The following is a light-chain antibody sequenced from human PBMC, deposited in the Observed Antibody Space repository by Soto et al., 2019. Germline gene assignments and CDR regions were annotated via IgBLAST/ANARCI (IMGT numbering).Light chain of an antibody. CDR2: DVS. J-gene: IGLJ1*01. V-gene: IGLV2-14*01. CDR1: SSDVGGYNY. Sequence: QSVLTQPASVSGSPGQSITISCTGTSSDVGGYNYVSWYQQHPGKAPKLMIYDVSNRPSGVSNRFSGSKSGNTASLTISVLQAEDAAAYSRSPYTSSSPRVFGPRTKVTVL. CDR3: SPYTSSSPRV.